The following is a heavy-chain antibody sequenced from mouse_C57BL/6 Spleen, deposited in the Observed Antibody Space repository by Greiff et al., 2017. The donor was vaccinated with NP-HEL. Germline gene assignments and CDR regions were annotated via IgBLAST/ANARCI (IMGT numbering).Heavy chain of an antibody. D-gene: IGHD1-1*01. CDR3: AREGIYYYGSSYPYYFDY. Sequence: VQLQQPGAELVRPGSSVKLSCKASGYTFTSYWMDWVKQRPGQGLEWIGNIYPSDSETHYNQKFKDKATLTVDKSSSTAYMQLSSLTSEDSAVYYGAREGIYYYGSSYPYYFDYWGQGTTLTVSS. V-gene: IGHV1-61*01. CDR2: IYPSDSET. CDR1: GYTFTSYW. J-gene: IGHJ2*01.